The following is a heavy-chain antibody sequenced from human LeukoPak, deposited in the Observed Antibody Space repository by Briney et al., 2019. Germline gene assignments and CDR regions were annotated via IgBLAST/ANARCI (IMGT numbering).Heavy chain of an antibody. Sequence: PGGSLRLSCAGSGFIFSSYYMIWVRQAPGKGLEWVSYISRSSSTIYYADSVKGRFTISRDNAKNSLYLQMNSLRDEDTAVYYCARDQFYAFDIWGQGTMVTVSS. CDR2: ISRSSSTI. V-gene: IGHV3-48*02. J-gene: IGHJ3*02. CDR3: ARDQFYAFDI. CDR1: GFIFSSYY.